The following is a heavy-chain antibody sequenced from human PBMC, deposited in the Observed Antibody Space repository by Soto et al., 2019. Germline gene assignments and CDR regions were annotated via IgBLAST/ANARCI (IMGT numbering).Heavy chain of an antibody. CDR3: AYPVPAPNHYDYYDMDV. D-gene: IGHD2-2*01. Sequence: EVQLLESGGDLVQPGGSLRLSCVASGFTFSYYTMSWVRQAPGKGLEWVSGISNSGDTIYYADSVRGRFTISRDNFKNTLYRQMNSLRADDTAVHYCAYPVPAPNHYDYYDMDVWGQGTTVTVSS. CDR2: ISNSGDTI. J-gene: IGHJ6*02. CDR1: GFTFSYYT. V-gene: IGHV3-23*01.